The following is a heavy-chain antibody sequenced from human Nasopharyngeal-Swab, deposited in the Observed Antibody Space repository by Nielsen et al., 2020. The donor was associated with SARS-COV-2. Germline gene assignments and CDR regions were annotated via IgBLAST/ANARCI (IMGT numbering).Heavy chain of an antibody. J-gene: IGHJ6*03. V-gene: IGHV3-15*01. CDR3: TTDPYGSGSYRYYYYYYMDV. CDR2: IKSKTDGGTT. Sequence: GESLKISCAASGFTFSNAWMSWVRQAPGKGLEWVGRIKSKTDGGTTDYAAPVKGRFTISRDDSKNTLYLQMNGLKTEDTAVYYCTTDPYGSGSYRYYYYYYMDVWGKGTTVTVSS. D-gene: IGHD3-10*01. CDR1: GFTFSNAW.